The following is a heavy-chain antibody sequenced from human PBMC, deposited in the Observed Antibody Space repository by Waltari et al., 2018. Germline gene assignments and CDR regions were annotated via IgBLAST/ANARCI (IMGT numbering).Heavy chain of an antibody. J-gene: IGHJ3*02. CDR1: GFTFSSYG. Sequence: QVQLVESGGGVVQPGGSLRLSCAASGFTFSSYGMHWVRQAPGKGLEWVAFIRYDGSNKYYADSVKGRFTISRDNSKNTLYLQMNSLRAEDTAVYYCAKDTRIVGATADAFDIWGQGTMVTVSS. V-gene: IGHV3-30*02. CDR2: IRYDGSNK. CDR3: AKDTRIVGATADAFDI. D-gene: IGHD1-26*01.